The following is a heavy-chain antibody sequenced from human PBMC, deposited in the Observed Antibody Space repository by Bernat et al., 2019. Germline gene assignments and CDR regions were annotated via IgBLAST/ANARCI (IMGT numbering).Heavy chain of an antibody. J-gene: IGHJ4*02. Sequence: EVQLVQSGAEVKKPGESLKISCKGSGYSFTSYWIGWVRQMPGKGLEWMGIIYPGDSDTRYSPSFQGQVTISADKSLSTAYLQWSSLKASDTAMYYCARHTLIPEGHSYGYGFDYWGQGTLVTVSS. CDR3: ARHTLIPEGHSYGYGFDY. CDR1: GYSFTSYW. D-gene: IGHD5-18*01. CDR2: IYPGDSDT. V-gene: IGHV5-51*01.